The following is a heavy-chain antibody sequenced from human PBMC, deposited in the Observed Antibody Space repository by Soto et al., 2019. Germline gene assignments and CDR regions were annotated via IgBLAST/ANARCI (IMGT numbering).Heavy chain of an antibody. Sequence: QVTLKEAGPVLVKPTETLTLTCTVSGFSLSNARMGVSWIRQPPGKALEWLAPIFSNDETAYRTSLKTRLTISKDPSKSQVVLTMGNMDPVDTATYSCARPVARMTLDYWGEGTLVTVSS. CDR1: GFSLSNARMG. D-gene: IGHD2-21*01. J-gene: IGHJ4*02. CDR3: ARPVARMTLDY. V-gene: IGHV2-26*01. CDR2: IFSNDET.